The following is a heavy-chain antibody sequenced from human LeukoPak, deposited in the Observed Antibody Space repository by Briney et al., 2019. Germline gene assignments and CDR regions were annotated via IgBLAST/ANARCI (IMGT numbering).Heavy chain of an antibody. D-gene: IGHD5-12*01. Sequence: GASVKVSCKTSGYSFSTYGIHWLRQAPGQGLEWVGWVSPNNGNTHYAQRVQGRVSMTADTPTGTASMELRSLRSDDTAVYYCARSQGRYSGYNWYFDYWGQGTLVTVSS. CDR2: VSPNNGNT. CDR3: ARSQGRYSGYNWYFDY. V-gene: IGHV1-18*04. J-gene: IGHJ4*02. CDR1: GYSFSTYG.